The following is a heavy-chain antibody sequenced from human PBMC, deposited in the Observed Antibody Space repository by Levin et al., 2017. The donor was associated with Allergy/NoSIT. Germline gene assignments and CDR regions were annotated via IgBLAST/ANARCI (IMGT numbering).Heavy chain of an antibody. CDR2: IKNKPDGATT. J-gene: IGHJ4*02. D-gene: IGHD4-23*01. CDR1: GFTFSYAR. CDR3: TTVLDDGGAVYDY. V-gene: IGHV3-15*01. Sequence: GGSLRLSCAASGFTFSYARMTWVRQAPGKGLEWVGHIKNKPDGATTDYAAPVSGRFTISRDDSQNTVFLQMDSLKTEDTAVYYCTTVLDDGGAVYDYWGQGTVVTVAS.